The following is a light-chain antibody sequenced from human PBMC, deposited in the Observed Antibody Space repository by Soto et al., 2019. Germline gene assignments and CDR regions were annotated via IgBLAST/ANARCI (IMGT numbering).Light chain of an antibody. Sequence: QSVLTQPPSVSAAPGQRVTISCSGSGSNIGNNFVSWFQQFPGRAPKLLIYDTNRRPSGIPDRFSGSKSGTSATLGITGLQTGDEADYYCATWDSNLSSGVVFGGGTKLTVL. J-gene: IGLJ3*02. CDR3: ATWDSNLSSGVV. CDR2: DTN. V-gene: IGLV1-51*01. CDR1: GSNIGNNF.